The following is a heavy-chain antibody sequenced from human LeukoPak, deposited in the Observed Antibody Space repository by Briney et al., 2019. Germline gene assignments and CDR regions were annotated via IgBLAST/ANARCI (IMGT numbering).Heavy chain of an antibody. CDR1: GFTFSSYS. V-gene: IGHV3-21*01. CDR3: ARDETPDYGDYNNWFDP. Sequence: GGSLRLSCAASGFTFSSYSMNWVRQAPGKGLEWVSSISSSSSYIYYADSVKGQFTISRDNAKNSLYLQMNSLRAEDTAVYYCARDETPDYGDYNNWFDPWGQGTLVTVSS. J-gene: IGHJ5*02. D-gene: IGHD4-17*01. CDR2: ISSSSSYI.